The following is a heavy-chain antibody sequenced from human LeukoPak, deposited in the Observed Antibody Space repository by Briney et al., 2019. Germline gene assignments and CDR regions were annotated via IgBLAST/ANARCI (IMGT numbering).Heavy chain of an antibody. V-gene: IGHV4-4*07. Sequence: SETLSLTCTVSGGSISSYYWSWIRQPAGKGLEWIGRIYTSGSTNYNPSLKSRVTMSVDTSKNQFSLKLSSVTAADTAVYYCARDAKWLLVCYYYGMDVWGQGTMVTVSS. D-gene: IGHD3-22*01. CDR2: IYTSGST. CDR3: ARDAKWLLVCYYYGMDV. J-gene: IGHJ6*02. CDR1: GGSISSYY.